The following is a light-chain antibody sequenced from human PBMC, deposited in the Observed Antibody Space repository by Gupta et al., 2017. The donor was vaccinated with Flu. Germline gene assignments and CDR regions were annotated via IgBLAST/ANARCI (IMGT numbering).Light chain of an antibody. Sequence: QSAPTQPRSVSGSPCQSVTLSCPGTSNDVGGYDRVSWYKQRPGKAPKLILYDVTERPSGVPDRFAGSKSGNAASLTISGLQADDEADYYCSSHAGRVTWVFGTGTTVTVL. CDR2: DVT. CDR3: SSHAGRVTWV. J-gene: IGLJ1*01. CDR1: SNDVGGYDR. V-gene: IGLV2-11*01.